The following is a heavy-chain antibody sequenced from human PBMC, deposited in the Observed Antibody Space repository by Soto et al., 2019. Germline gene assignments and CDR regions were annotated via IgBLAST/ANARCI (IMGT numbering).Heavy chain of an antibody. Sequence: QVQLQESGPGLVKPSETLSLTCTVSGGSVSSGSYYWSWIRQPPGKGLEWIGYIYYSGSTNYNPSLESRVTISVDTSKNQFSLKLSSVTAADTAVYYCARDMIWWGQGTLVTVSS. CDR1: GGSVSSGSYY. CDR3: ARDMIW. V-gene: IGHV4-61*01. J-gene: IGHJ4*02. CDR2: IYYSGST. D-gene: IGHD3-16*01.